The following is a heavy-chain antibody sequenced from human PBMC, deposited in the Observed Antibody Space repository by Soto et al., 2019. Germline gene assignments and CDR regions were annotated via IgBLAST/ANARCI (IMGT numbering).Heavy chain of an antibody. D-gene: IGHD3-9*01. CDR2: INYSVST. V-gene: IGHV4-34*01. CDR3: AGRGLFSLGLGYIDV. CDR1: GGSFSGYY. J-gene: IGHJ6*03. Sequence: QVQLQQWGAGLLKPSETLSLTCAVYGGSFSGYYWSWIRQPPGKGLEWIGEINYSVSTNYNPSLKSRVTISVETSKNQFSLMMSSVTAADTAVYYCAGRGLFSLGLGYIDVWGKGTTVTVSS.